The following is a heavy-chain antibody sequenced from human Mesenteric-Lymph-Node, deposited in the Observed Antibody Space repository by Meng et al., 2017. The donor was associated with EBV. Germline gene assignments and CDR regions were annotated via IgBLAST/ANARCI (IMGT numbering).Heavy chain of an antibody. V-gene: IGHV1-2*06. CDR3: ARSSDYGDYV. Sequence: VQFVQSGSGAMKPVGSVKVSCEAFGYRFICYYLHSVRQVPGQWLEWMGRIDPYSGGTNYAQKFQDRVTITRDTSISTAYMDLSRLTSDDTAVYYCARSSDYGDYVWGQGSLVTVFS. J-gene: IGHJ4*02. CDR2: IDPYSGGT. CDR1: GYRFICYY. D-gene: IGHD4-17*01.